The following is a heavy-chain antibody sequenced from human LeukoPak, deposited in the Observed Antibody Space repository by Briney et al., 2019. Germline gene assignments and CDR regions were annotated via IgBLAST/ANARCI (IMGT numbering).Heavy chain of an antibody. J-gene: IGHJ4*02. CDR3: ARGWTKGFDY. CDR1: GFTFSTYW. D-gene: IGHD3/OR15-3a*01. Sequence: PGGSLRLSCAASGFTFSTYWMHWVRQAPGKGLVWVSRINGDGSITTYADSVKGRFTISRDNAKNTLYLQMNSLRAEDTAVYYCARGWTKGFDYWGQGTLVTVSS. CDR2: INGDGSIT. V-gene: IGHV3-74*01.